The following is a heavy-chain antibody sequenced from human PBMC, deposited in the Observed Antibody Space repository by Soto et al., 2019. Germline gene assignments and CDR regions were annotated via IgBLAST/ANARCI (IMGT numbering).Heavy chain of an antibody. Sequence: ASVKVSCKASGYTFTSYGISWVRQAPGQGLEWMGWISAYNGNTNYAQKLQGRVTMTTDTSTSTAYMELRSLRSDDTAVYYCARARPLTPYCGGDCYSVDYWGQGTLVTISS. J-gene: IGHJ4*02. V-gene: IGHV1-18*01. CDR1: GYTFTSYG. CDR2: ISAYNGNT. D-gene: IGHD2-21*01. CDR3: ARARPLTPYCGGDCYSVDY.